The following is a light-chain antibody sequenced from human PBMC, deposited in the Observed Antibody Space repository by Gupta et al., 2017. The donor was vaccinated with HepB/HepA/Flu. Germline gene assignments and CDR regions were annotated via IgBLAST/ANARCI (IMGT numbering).Light chain of an antibody. V-gene: IGKV1-39*01. CDR2: AAS. Sequence: DIQMTQSPSSLSASVGDRVTITCRASQSISSYLNWYQQKPGKAPKLLIYAASSLQSGVPSRFSGSGSGKDFTLTISSLQPEEFATYYCQQSYSTHQRIFTFGHGTKVDIK. CDR3: QQSYSTHQRIFT. CDR1: QSISSY. J-gene: IGKJ3*01.